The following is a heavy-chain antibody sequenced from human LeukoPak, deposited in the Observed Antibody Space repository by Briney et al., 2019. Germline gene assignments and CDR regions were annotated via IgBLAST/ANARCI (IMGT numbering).Heavy chain of an antibody. CDR2: INRDASSI. V-gene: IGHV3-74*01. Sequence: PGGSLRLSCAASGFTFSTYWMHWVRQAPGKGLVWVSRINRDASSIAYADSVQGRFTISRDNAKNTLYLQMNSLRAEDTAAYYCARLGSIAAPVGPQPRAGVRDAGRKFDYWGQGTLVTVSS. CDR3: ARLGSIAAPVGPQPRAGVRDAGRKFDY. D-gene: IGHD6-6*01. CDR1: GFTFSTYW. J-gene: IGHJ4*02.